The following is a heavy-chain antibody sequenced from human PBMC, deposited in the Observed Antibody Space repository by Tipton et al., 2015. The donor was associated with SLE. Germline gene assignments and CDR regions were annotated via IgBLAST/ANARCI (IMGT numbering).Heavy chain of an antibody. CDR3: ARLKGFGSSSWYPHFDY. D-gene: IGHD6-13*01. Sequence: TLSLTCAVYGGSFSGYYWSWIRQPPGKGLEWIGEINHSGSTNYNPSLKSRVTISVDTSKNQFSLKLSSVTAADTAVYYCARLKGFGSSSWYPHFDYWGQGNLVTDSS. CDR1: GGSFSGYY. V-gene: IGHV4-34*01. CDR2: INHSGST. J-gene: IGHJ4*02.